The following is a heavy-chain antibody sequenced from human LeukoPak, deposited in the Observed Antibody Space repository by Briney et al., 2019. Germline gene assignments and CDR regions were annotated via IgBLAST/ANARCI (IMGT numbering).Heavy chain of an antibody. V-gene: IGHV3-64*02. CDR1: GLTFSRYA. D-gene: IGHD2-2*01. CDR2: INSQGIIT. J-gene: IGHJ4*02. Sequence: GGSLRLSCAASGLTFSRYAMPWVRQAPGKGLEYVSAINSQGIITYYEDSVKGRFTISRDNSKNTLYLQMGSLRAKDMALDYCATYCDSTSCQGHDYWGQGTLVTVSS. CDR3: ATYCDSTSCQGHDY.